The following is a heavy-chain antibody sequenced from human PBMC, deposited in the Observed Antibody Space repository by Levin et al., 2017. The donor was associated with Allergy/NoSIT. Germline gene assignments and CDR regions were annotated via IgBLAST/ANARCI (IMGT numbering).Heavy chain of an antibody. J-gene: IGHJ4*02. CDR1: GFTFSSYA. Sequence: LSGGSLRLSCAASGFTFSSYAMHWVRQAPGKGLEWVAVISYDGSNKYYADSVKGRFTISRDNSKNTLYLQMNSLRAEDTAVYYCARDLVFSRVATITGAYDYWGQGTLVTVSS. CDR2: ISYDGSNK. V-gene: IGHV3-30-3*01. CDR3: ARDLVFSRVATITGAYDY. D-gene: IGHD5-12*01.